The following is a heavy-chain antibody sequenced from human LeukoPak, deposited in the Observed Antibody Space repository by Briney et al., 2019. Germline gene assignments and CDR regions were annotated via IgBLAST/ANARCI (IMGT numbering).Heavy chain of an antibody. D-gene: IGHD2-8*01. J-gene: IGHJ5*02. V-gene: IGHV1-46*01. CDR1: GYTFTSYY. CDR3: ANGWFDP. Sequence: ASVKVSCKASGYTFTSYYMHWVRQAPGQGPEWMGIINPSGGSTSYAQKFQGRVTMTEDTSTDTAYMELSSLRSEDTAVYYCANGWFDPWGQGTLVTVSS. CDR2: INPSGGST.